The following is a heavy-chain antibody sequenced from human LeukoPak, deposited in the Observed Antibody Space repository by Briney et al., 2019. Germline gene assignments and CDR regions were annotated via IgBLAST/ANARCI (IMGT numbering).Heavy chain of an antibody. CDR3: ARDNTGSVRGVIISGSMDV. V-gene: IGHV3-21*01. J-gene: IGHJ6*02. CDR2: ISSSSSYM. D-gene: IGHD3-10*01. CDR1: GFTFSSYS. Sequence: PGGSLRLSCAASGFTFSSYSMNWVRQAPGKGLEWVSSISSSSSYMYYADSVKGRFTISRDNAKNSLYLQMNSLRAEDTAVYYCARDNTGSVRGVIISGSMDVWGQGTTVTVSS.